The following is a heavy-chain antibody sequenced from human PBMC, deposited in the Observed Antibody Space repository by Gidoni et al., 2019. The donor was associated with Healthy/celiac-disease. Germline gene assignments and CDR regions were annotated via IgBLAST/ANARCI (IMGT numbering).Heavy chain of an antibody. V-gene: IGHV3-30*18. D-gene: IGHD2-8*01. Sequence: QVQLVEPGGGVVQPGRSLRLSCAASGFTFSSYGMHWVRQAPGKGLEWVAVISYDGSNKYYADSVKGRFTISRDNSKNTLYLQMNSLRAEDTAVYYCAKDPDCTNGVCYTGPGYWGQGTLVTVSS. J-gene: IGHJ4*02. CDR1: GFTFSSYG. CDR2: ISYDGSNK. CDR3: AKDPDCTNGVCYTGPGY.